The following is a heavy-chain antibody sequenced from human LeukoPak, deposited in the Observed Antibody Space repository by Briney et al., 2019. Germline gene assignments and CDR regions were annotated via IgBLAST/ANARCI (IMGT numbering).Heavy chain of an antibody. V-gene: IGHV3-66*01. CDR2: IYSGGST. CDR1: GFTVSSNY. D-gene: IGHD2-15*01. Sequence: GGSLRLSCAASGFTVSSNYMSWVRQAPGKGLEWVSVIYSGGSTYYADSVKGRFTISRDNSKNTLYLQMNSLRAEDTAVYYCARDSVITPIDYWGQGTLVTVSS. J-gene: IGHJ4*02. CDR3: ARDSVITPIDY.